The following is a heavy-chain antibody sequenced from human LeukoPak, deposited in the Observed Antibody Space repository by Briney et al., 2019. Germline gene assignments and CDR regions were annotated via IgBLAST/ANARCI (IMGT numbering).Heavy chain of an antibody. CDR1: GYTFTSYD. CDR2: MNPNSGNT. D-gene: IGHD2/OR15-2a*01. Sequence: GASVKVSCKASGYTFTSYDINWVRQATGQGLEWMGWMNPNSGNTGYAQKFQGRVTMTRNTSISTAYMELSSLRSEDTAVYYCARVFNRWAGSLGPWGYWGQGTLVTVSS. V-gene: IGHV1-8*01. CDR3: ARVFNRWAGSLGPWGY. J-gene: IGHJ4*02.